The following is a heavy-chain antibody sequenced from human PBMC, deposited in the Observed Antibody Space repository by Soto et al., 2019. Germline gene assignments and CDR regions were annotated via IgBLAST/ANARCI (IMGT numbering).Heavy chain of an antibody. J-gene: IGHJ4*02. CDR3: ARDIGGGHIGSSPFDQ. V-gene: IGHV4-59*01. CDR2: VFQTGNT. CDR1: GGSISPYY. Sequence: QVQLQESGPGVVRPSETLSLTCTVTGGSISPYYWHWIRQPPGKGLEWIGNVFQTGNTAYSPSLKSRVSISVDTSKNQVALKLTSMTAADTAIYFCARDIGGGHIGSSPFDQWGQGTLVTVSS. D-gene: IGHD1-26*01.